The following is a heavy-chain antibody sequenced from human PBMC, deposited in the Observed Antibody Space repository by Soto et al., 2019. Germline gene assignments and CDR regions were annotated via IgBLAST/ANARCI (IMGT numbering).Heavy chain of an antibody. CDR1: GHTFTDDY. Sequence: EASVKVSCKTSGHTFTDDYIHWVRQAPGQGLEWMGWISPNRGGTKSAQKFQGRVAMTSDTSISTVYMELFRLKSDDTAVFFCARGKNTGWGNYFDYWGQGTPVTVSS. CDR3: ARGKNTGWGNYFDY. CDR2: ISPNRGGT. V-gene: IGHV1-2*02. J-gene: IGHJ4*02. D-gene: IGHD3-16*01.